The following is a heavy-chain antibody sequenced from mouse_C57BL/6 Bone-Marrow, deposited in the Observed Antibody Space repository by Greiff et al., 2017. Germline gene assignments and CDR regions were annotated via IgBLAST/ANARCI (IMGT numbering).Heavy chain of an antibody. V-gene: IGHV14-3*01. CDR1: GFNIKNTY. Sequence: VHVKQSVAELVRPGASVKLSCTASGFNIKNTYMHWVKQRPEQGLEWIGRIDPANGNTKYAPKFQGKATITADTSSNTAYLQLSSLTSEDTAIYYCASDYYGSSRSDVWGTGTTVTVSS. J-gene: IGHJ1*03. D-gene: IGHD1-1*01. CDR2: IDPANGNT. CDR3: ASDYYGSSRSDV.